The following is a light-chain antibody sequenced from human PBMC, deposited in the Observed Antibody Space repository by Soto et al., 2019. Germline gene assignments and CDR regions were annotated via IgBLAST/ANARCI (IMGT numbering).Light chain of an antibody. CDR3: QHYNSYSEA. Sequence: DIQMTQSPSSLSGSVGDRVTITCRASQTISSWLAWYQQKPGKDPKLLIYNASTLKSGVPSRFSGSGSGTEFTLTISSLQPDDFATYYCQHYNSYSEAFGQGTKVELK. CDR2: NAS. J-gene: IGKJ1*01. CDR1: QTISSW. V-gene: IGKV1-5*03.